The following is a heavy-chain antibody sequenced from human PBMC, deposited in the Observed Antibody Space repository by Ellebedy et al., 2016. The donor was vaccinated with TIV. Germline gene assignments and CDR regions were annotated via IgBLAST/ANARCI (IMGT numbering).Heavy chain of an antibody. CDR2: ISSSSEYI. CDR3: ARVIVNMFGGVIAPMDV. CDR1: GFTFSSHA. Sequence: GGSLRLSCAASGFTFSSHAMNWVRQAPGKGLEWVSTISSSSEYIHYADSVKGRFTISRDNAKNSLYLQMNSLRAEDTAVYYCARVIVNMFGGVIAPMDVWGQGTTVTVSS. J-gene: IGHJ6*02. V-gene: IGHV3-21*01. D-gene: IGHD3-16*02.